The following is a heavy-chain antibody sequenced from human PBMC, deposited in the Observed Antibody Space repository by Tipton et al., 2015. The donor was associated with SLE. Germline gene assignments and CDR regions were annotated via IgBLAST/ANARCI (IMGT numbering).Heavy chain of an antibody. V-gene: IGHV3-11*05. CDR1: GFTFSDYY. Sequence: SLRLSCAASGFTFSDYYMSWIRQAPGKGLEWVSYISSSSSYTNYADSVKGRFTISRDNAKNSLYLQMNSLRAEDTAVYYCARDRYDFWSGPYYYYYGMDVWGQGTLVTVSS. CDR2: ISSSSSYT. D-gene: IGHD3-3*01. J-gene: IGHJ6*02. CDR3: ARDRYDFWSGPYYYYYGMDV.